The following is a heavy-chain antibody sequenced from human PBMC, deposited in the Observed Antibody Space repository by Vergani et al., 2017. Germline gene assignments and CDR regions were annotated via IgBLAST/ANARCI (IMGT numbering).Heavy chain of an antibody. CDR3: ARSLNGDPGG. J-gene: IGHJ4*02. CDR2: ISSNSIYI. CDR1: GFTFSSYS. D-gene: IGHD4-17*01. V-gene: IGHV3-21*01. Sequence: EVQLVESGGGLVKPGGSLRLSCAASGFTFSSYSMNWVRQAPGEGLEWVSSISSNSIYINYADSVKGRFTISRGNAKNSLYLQMNSLRAEDTAVYYCARSLNGDPGGWGQGTLVTVSS.